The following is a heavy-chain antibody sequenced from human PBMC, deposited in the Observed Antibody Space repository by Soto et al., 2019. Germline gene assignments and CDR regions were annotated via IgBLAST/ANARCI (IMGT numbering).Heavy chain of an antibody. CDR1: GGSLSAYY. CDR3: ARGDYDILTGYYFYGMDV. CDR2: INYGGNA. Sequence: SETLSLTCAVYGGSLSAYYWSWVRQPPGRGLEWIGEINYGGNANYNPSLKSRVTISVDTSKNQFSLKLSSVTAADTAVYYCARGDYDILTGYYFYGMDVWGQGTTVTVSS. D-gene: IGHD3-9*01. J-gene: IGHJ6*02. V-gene: IGHV4-34*01.